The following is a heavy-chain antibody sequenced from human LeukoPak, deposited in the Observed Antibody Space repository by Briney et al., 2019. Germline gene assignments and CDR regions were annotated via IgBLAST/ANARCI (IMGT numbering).Heavy chain of an antibody. CDR3: ARAVDSSAFSSFQH. J-gene: IGHJ1*01. D-gene: IGHD3-22*01. CDR2: NYHSGAT. Sequence: SETLSLTCTVSGYSIINSFYWGWIRQPPGKGLEWIGSNYHSGATYYNPSLKSRVTISLDTSKNQFSLKLNSVTAADTAVYYCARAVDSSAFSSFQHWGQGTLVTVSS. V-gene: IGHV4-38-2*02. CDR1: GYSIINSFY.